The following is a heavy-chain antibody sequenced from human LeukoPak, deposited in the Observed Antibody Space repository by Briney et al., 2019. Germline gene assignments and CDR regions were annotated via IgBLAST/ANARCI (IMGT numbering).Heavy chain of an antibody. D-gene: IGHD6-13*01. J-gene: IGHJ6*02. CDR2: ISSSSSYI. CDR3: ARDHGYSSSQDADYYGMDV. Sequence: PGGSLRLSCAASGFTFGSYSMNWVRQAPGKGLEWVSSISSSSSYIYYADSVKGRFTISRDNAKNSLYLQMNSLRAEDTAVYYCARDHGYSSSQDADYYGMDVWGQGTTVTVSS. CDR1: GFTFGSYS. V-gene: IGHV3-21*01.